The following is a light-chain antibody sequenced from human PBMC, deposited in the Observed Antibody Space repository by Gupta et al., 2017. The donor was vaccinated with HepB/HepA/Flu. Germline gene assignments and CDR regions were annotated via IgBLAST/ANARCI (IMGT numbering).Light chain of an antibody. CDR3: QHGHSYPWT. CDR2: QAS. J-gene: IGKJ1*01. V-gene: IGKV1-5*03. CDR1: DNVNRW. Sequence: DIQMTQFPSTLSASIGDRVTITCRASDNVNRWLAWYQQKPGRAPNLLINQASNLENGVSSRFRGSGSGTEFTLTISSLQPDDFATYYCQHGHSYPWTFGQGTKVEVK.